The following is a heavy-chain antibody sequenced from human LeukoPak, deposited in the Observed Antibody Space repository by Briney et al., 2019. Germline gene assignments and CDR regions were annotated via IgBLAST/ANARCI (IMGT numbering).Heavy chain of an antibody. V-gene: IGHV3-11*01. D-gene: IGHD6-19*01. CDR1: GFTFTDFY. CDR2: ISISGTTI. J-gene: IGHJ4*02. CDR3: AKDRVAVGIDY. Sequence: GVSLRLSCAASGFTFTDFYMSWIRQAPGKGLEWVSYISISGTTIYYADSVKGRFTFSRDNAKNSLYLQMNSLRAEDTAVYYCAKDRVAVGIDYWGQGTLVTVSS.